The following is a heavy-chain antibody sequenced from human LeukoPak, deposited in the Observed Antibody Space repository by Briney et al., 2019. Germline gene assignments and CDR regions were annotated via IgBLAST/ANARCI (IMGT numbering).Heavy chain of an antibody. CDR1: RFTFSDYY. V-gene: IGHV3-11*04. Sequence: GGSLRLSCAASRFTFSDYYMNWIRQAPGKGLEWVSCISSSGSTIYYADSEKGRFTISRDNAKNSLYLQMNSLRAEDTAVYYCARGGYMITFGGVDYWGLGTLVTVSS. J-gene: IGHJ4*02. CDR3: ARGGYMITFGGVDY. CDR2: ISSSGSTI. D-gene: IGHD3-16*01.